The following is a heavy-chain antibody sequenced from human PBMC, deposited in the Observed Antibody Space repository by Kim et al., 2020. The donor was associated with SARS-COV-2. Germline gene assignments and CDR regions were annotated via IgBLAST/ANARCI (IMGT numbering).Heavy chain of an antibody. Sequence: SETLSLTCTVSGGSISSSSYYWGWIRQPPGKGLEWIGSIYYSGSTYYNPSLKSRVTISVDTSKNQFSLKLSSVTAADTAVYYCARDFPGLYYFDYWGQGTLVTVSS. D-gene: IGHD3-10*01. CDR1: GGSISSSSYY. CDR2: IYYSGST. CDR3: ARDFPGLYYFDY. J-gene: IGHJ4*02. V-gene: IGHV4-39*07.